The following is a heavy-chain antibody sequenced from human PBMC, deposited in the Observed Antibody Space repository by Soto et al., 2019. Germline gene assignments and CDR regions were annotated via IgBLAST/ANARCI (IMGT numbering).Heavy chain of an antibody. Sequence: PGGSLRLSCAASGFTFSNYWMHWVRQAPGKGLVWVSRISSDGISTTYADSVEGRFTISRDNAKNTLYLQMNSLRAEDTAVYYCAKQRKLVDTEMLTSGDAFDIWGQGTMVTVSS. CDR3: AKQRKLVDTEMLTSGDAFDI. CDR2: ISSDGIST. V-gene: IGHV3-74*01. CDR1: GFTFSNYW. D-gene: IGHD5-18*01. J-gene: IGHJ3*02.